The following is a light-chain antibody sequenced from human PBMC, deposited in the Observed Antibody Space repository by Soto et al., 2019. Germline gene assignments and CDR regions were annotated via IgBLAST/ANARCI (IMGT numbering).Light chain of an antibody. J-gene: IGLJ2*01. CDR3: SSYAGSNNVL. V-gene: IGLV2-8*01. CDR2: EVN. CDR1: SSDVGGYNF. Sequence: QSALTQPPSASGSPGQSVAISCTGTSSDVGGYNFVSWYQQHPGRAPKVLIYEVNKRASGVPDRFSGSKSGNTASLTVSGLLAEDEADYYCSSYAGSNNVLFGGGTKLTVL.